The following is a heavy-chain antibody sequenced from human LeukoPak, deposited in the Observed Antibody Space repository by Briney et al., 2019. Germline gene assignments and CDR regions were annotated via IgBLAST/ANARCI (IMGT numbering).Heavy chain of an antibody. V-gene: IGHV1-69*13. CDR2: IIPIFGTA. CDR1: GGTFSSYA. D-gene: IGHD3-10*01. CDR3: ARSATWFGELGDFDY. J-gene: IGHJ4*02. Sequence: SVKVSCKASGGTFSSYAISWVRQAPGQGLEWMGGIIPIFGTANYARKFQGRVTITADESTSTAYMELSSLRSEDTAVYYCARSATWFGELGDFDYWGQGTLVTVSS.